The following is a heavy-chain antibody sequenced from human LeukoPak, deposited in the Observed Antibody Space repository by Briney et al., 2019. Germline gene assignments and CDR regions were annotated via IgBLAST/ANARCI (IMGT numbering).Heavy chain of an antibody. CDR2: IYYSGST. J-gene: IGHJ6*03. CDR3: ARSSSLRSWYYMDV. D-gene: IGHD2-2*01. Sequence: KPSETLSLTCTVSGGSISSYYWSWIRQPPGKGLEWIGYIYYSGSTNYNPSLKSRVTISVDTSKNQFSLKLISVTAADTAVYYCARSSSLRSWYYMDVWGKGTTVTVSS. V-gene: IGHV4-59*01. CDR1: GGSISSYY.